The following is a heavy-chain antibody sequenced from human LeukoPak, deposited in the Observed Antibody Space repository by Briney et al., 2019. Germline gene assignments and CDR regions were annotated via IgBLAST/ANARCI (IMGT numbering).Heavy chain of an antibody. Sequence: GGSLRLSCAASGFTFSRYAMNWVRQAPGKGLEWVSSISTTSSSSYIHYADSMKGRFTISRDNAKSSLYLQMNSLRAEDTAVYYCARVMPGYSYMDVWGKGTTVTVSS. V-gene: IGHV3-21*01. CDR3: ARVMPGYSYMDV. CDR1: GFTFSRYA. J-gene: IGHJ6*03. CDR2: ISTTSSSSYI. D-gene: IGHD3-16*01.